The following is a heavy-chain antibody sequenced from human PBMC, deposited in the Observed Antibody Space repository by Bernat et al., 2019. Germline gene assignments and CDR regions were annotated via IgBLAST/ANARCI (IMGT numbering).Heavy chain of an antibody. CDR2: IWYDGSNK. CDR3: ARDCSFYGIFDY. V-gene: IGHV3-33*01. D-gene: IGHD2-15*01. Sequence: QVQLVESGGGVVQPGRSLRLSCAASGFSFRTYGMHWVRQAPGKGLEWVAVIWYDGSNKYYADSVKGRFTISRDNSKNTLYLQMNSLRAEDTAVYYCARDCSFYGIFDYWGQGTLVTVSS. CDR1: GFSFRTYG. J-gene: IGHJ4*02.